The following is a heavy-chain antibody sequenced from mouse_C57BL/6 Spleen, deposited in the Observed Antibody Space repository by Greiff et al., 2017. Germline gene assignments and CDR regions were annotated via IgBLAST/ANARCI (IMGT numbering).Heavy chain of an antibody. CDR3: ARHEERGRSYYVDY. CDR1: GYTFTEYT. CDR2: FYPGSGSI. Sequence: LVESGAELVKPGASVKLSCKASGYTFTEYTIHWVKQRSGQGLEWIGWFYPGSGSIKYNEKFKDKATLTADKSSSTVYMEPSRLTSEDSAVYFCARHEERGRSYYVDYWGQGTTLTVSS. J-gene: IGHJ2*01. V-gene: IGHV1-62-2*01.